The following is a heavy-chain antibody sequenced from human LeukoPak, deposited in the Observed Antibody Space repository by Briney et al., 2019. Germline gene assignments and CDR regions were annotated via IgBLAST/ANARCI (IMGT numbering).Heavy chain of an antibody. CDR2: IYYSGST. CDR1: GGSISSGDYY. V-gene: IGHV4-30-4*08. Sequence: SETLSLTCTVSGGSISSGDYYWSWIRQPPGKGLEWIGYIYYSGSTYYNPSLKSRVTISVETSKNQFSLKLSSVTAADTAVYYCARGGNRYGGNSFDYWGQGTLVTVSS. D-gene: IGHD4-23*01. J-gene: IGHJ4*02. CDR3: ARGGNRYGGNSFDY.